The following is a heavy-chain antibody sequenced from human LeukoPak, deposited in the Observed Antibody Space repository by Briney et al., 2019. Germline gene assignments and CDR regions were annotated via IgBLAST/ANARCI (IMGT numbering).Heavy chain of an antibody. J-gene: IGHJ4*02. CDR3: ARGEYGSGSYYSGVIDY. CDR1: GYTFTSYA. Sequence: ASVKVSCKASGYTFTSYAMNWVRQAPGQGLEWMGWINPNSGGTNYAQKFQGRVTMTRDTSISTAYMELSRLRSDGTAVYYCARGEYGSGSYYSGVIDYWGQGTLVTVSS. CDR2: INPNSGGT. D-gene: IGHD3-10*01. V-gene: IGHV1-2*02.